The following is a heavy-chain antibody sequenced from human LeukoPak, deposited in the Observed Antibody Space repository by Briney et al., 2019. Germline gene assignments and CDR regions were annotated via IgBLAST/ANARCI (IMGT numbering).Heavy chain of an antibody. CDR1: GGSISSYY. D-gene: IGHD2-15*01. V-gene: IGHV4-59*08. Sequence: SSETLSLTCTVSGGSISSYYWSWIRQPPGKGLEWIGYIYYSGSTNYNPSLKSRVTISVDTSKSQFSLKLSSVTAADTAMYYCARHTEHCSGGSCYYYGMDVWGQGTTVTVSS. CDR2: IYYSGST. CDR3: ARHTEHCSGGSCYYYGMDV. J-gene: IGHJ6*02.